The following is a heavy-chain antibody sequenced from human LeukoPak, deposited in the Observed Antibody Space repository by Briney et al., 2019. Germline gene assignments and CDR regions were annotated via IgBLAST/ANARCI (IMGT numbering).Heavy chain of an antibody. CDR3: ARDSTRGYSGYDSDY. CDR2: INPNSGGT. CDR1: GYTFTGYY. J-gene: IGHJ4*02. D-gene: IGHD5-12*01. Sequence: ASVKVSCKASGYTFTGYYVHWVRQAPGQGLEWMGWINPNSGGTNYAQKFQGRVTMTRDTSISTAYMELSRLRSDDTAVYYCARDSTRGYSGYDSDYWGQGTLVTVSS. V-gene: IGHV1-2*02.